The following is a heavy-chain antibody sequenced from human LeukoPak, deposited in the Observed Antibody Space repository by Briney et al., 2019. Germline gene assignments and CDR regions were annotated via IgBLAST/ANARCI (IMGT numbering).Heavy chain of an antibody. CDR3: ARFVVVTAGDY. CDR1: GFTLSNYW. V-gene: IGHV3-74*01. D-gene: IGHD2-21*02. Sequence: GGSLRLSCSASGFTLSNYWMHWVRQAPGKGLVWVARLHSNGAFTAYADSVKGRFTISRDTAKNTLYLQMNSLRVEDTAVYYCARFVVVTAGDYWGQGTLVTVSS. CDR2: LHSNGAFT. J-gene: IGHJ4*01.